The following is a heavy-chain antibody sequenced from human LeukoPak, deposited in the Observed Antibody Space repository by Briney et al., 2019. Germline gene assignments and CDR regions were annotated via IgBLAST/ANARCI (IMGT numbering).Heavy chain of an antibody. CDR3: ARDRTGRSMDV. D-gene: IGHD3-10*01. CDR2: IFHTGST. V-gene: IGHV4-38-2*02. CDR1: GGSISSGNY. J-gene: IGHJ6*02. Sequence: PSETLSLTCTVSGGSISSGNYWGWIRQPPGKGLEWIGSIFHTGSTYYNLSLKSRVTISVDTSKKQFSLKLSSVTAADTAMYYCARDRTGRSMDVWGQGTTVTVSS.